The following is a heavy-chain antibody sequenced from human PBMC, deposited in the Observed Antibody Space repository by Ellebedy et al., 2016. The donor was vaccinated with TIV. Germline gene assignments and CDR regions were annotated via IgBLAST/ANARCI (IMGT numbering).Heavy chain of an antibody. CDR3: VPRMVVAFKY. D-gene: IGHD2-21*01. CDR1: GLTFSNYA. J-gene: IGHJ4*02. Sequence: GESLKISCSASGLTFSNYAMPWVRQAPGKGLEYVSAISNNGGSTYYADSVKGRFTISRDNSKNTLYLQMSSLRAEDTAVYYCVPRMVVAFKYWGQGTLVTVSS. CDR2: ISNNGGST. V-gene: IGHV3-64D*09.